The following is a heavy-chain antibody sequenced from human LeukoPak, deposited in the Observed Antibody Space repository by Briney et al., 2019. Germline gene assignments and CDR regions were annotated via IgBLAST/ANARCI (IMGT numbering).Heavy chain of an antibody. CDR3: YSDICSSTSCHFNY. V-gene: IGHV4-59*01. Sequence: KPSETLSLTCTVWIGSFSVYYWTWLRQPPGKGLEWFGYISPSGRATYNPSLKSRVTMSIDTSKNQFSLKLSSVSATAAAMYSCYSDICSSTSCHFNYWGQGTLVTVSS. CDR2: ISPSGRA. CDR1: IGSFSVYY. J-gene: IGHJ4*02. D-gene: IGHD2-2*01.